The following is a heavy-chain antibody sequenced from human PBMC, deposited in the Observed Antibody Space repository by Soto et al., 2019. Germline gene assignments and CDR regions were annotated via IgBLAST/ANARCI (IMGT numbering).Heavy chain of an antibody. D-gene: IGHD5-18*01. CDR1: GFTFSSYA. J-gene: IGHJ6*02. CDR3: AHLQLWFMDA. V-gene: IGHV3-23*01. Sequence: EVQLLESGGGLVQPGGSLRLSCAASGFTFSSYAMSWVRQAPGKGLEWVSAISGSGGSTYYADSVKGRYTISRDNSKNTPYLQTNSLRTEDTAVYYCAHLQLWFMDAWGQRTTITVSS. CDR2: ISGSGGST.